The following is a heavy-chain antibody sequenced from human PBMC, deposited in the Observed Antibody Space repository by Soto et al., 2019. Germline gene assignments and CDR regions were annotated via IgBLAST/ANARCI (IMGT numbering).Heavy chain of an antibody. CDR3: ARDHCSSTNCYSAVDY. V-gene: IGHV1-18*04. J-gene: IGHJ4*02. D-gene: IGHD2-2*02. Sequence: QVQLVQSGAEVKKPGASVKVSCKASSYTFTSYGISWVQQAPGQGLEWMGWISAYNGDTNYAQKFQGRVTMTTDTSTSTAYMELRSLRSDDTAVYYCARDHCSSTNCYSAVDYWGQGTLVTVSS. CDR2: ISAYNGDT. CDR1: SYTFTSYG.